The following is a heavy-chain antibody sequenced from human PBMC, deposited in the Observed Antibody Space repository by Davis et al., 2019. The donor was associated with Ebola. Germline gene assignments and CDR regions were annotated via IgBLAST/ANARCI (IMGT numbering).Heavy chain of an antibody. J-gene: IGHJ3*02. CDR1: GGSISSYY. Sequence: SETLSLTCTVSGGSISSYYWSWIRQSPGKGLEWIGYIYYSGSTNYNPSLKSRVTISVDTSKNQFSLKLSSVTAADTAVYYCAREGGGPVVTAIPASNSDNHDAFDIWGQGTMVTVSS. V-gene: IGHV4-59*01. CDR2: IYYSGST. CDR3: AREGGGPVVTAIPASNSDNHDAFDI. D-gene: IGHD2-21*02.